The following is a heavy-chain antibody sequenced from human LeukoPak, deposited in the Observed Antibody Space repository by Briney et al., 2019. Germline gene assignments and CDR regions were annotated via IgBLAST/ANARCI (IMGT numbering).Heavy chain of an antibody. Sequence: ASETLSLTCAVYGGSFSGYYWSWIRQSPGKGLEWIGEINHSGSTNYNPSLKSRVTISVDTSKNQFSLKLSSVTAADTAVYYCARVRYDIPLLWGQGTLVTVSS. CDR2: INHSGST. J-gene: IGHJ4*02. V-gene: IGHV4-34*01. D-gene: IGHD3-9*01. CDR1: GGSFSGYY. CDR3: ARVRYDIPLL.